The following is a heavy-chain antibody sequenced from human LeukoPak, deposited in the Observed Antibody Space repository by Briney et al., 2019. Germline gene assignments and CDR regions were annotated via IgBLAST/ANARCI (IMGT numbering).Heavy chain of an antibody. V-gene: IGHV1-2*02. D-gene: IGHD5-12*01. CDR3: AREYSASEH. CDR2: IDPYTGNT. CDR1: GYTFVGYY. Sequence: EASVKVSCKASGYTFVGYYLHWVRQAPGQGLEWMAWIDPYTGNTHYAQKFQGRITVTRDTSVSTTCMELSWLTSDDTARYYCAREYSASEHWGQGTLVTVSS. J-gene: IGHJ4*02.